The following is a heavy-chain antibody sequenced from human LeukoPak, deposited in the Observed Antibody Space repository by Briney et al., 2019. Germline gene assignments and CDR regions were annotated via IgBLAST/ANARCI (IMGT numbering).Heavy chain of an antibody. V-gene: IGHV7-4-1*02. D-gene: IGHD3-22*01. CDR3: ARGDYDTHGYQTR. CDR2: INTNTGNP. J-gene: IGHJ4*02. CDR1: GYTFTTYG. Sequence: ASVKVSCKASGYTFTTYGMNWVRQAPGQALEWMGWINTNTGNPTYAQGFTGRFVFSLDTSVSTAYLQISSLKADDTAMYYCARGDYDTHGYQTRWGQGTLVTVSS.